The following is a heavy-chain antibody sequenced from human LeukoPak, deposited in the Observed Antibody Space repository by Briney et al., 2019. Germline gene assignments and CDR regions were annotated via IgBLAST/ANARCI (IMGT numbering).Heavy chain of an antibody. CDR3: ARDDYYYGMDV. CDR2: ISYDEIHK. CDR1: GFTFSSFA. V-gene: IGHV3-30-3*01. J-gene: IGHJ6*02. Sequence: PGGSLRLSCAASGFTFSSFAMHWVRQAPGKGLEWVAVISYDEIHKYYADSVKGRFTISRDNAKNSLYLQMNSLRAEDTAVYYCARDDYYYGMDVWGQGTTVTVSS.